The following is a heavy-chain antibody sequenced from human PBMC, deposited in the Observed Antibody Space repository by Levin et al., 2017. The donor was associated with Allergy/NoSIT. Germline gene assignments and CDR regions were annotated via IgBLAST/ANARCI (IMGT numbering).Heavy chain of an antibody. J-gene: IGHJ4*02. D-gene: IGHD3-3*01. CDR1: GFTFSSYS. CDR2: ISSSSSTI. Sequence: GGSLRLSCAASGFTFSSYSMNWVRQAPGKGLEWVSYISSSSSTIYYADSVKGRFTISRDNAKNSLYLQMNSLRAEDTAVYYCARDLSSQRYDFWSGSPAGYFDYWGQGTLVTVSS. CDR3: ARDLSSQRYDFWSGSPAGYFDY. V-gene: IGHV3-48*01.